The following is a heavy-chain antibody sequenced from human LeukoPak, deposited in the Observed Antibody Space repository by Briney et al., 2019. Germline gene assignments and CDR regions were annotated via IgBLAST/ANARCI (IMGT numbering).Heavy chain of an antibody. Sequence: GGSLRLSCAASGFTFDDYSMHWVRQAPGKGLEWVSGISWNSGSAGYADSVKGRFTISRDSAKNSLYLQMNSLRTEDTALYYCAKDRTYSAYAAFDYWGQGTLVTVSS. V-gene: IGHV3-9*01. CDR2: ISWNSGSA. CDR1: GFTFDDYS. CDR3: AKDRTYSAYAAFDY. J-gene: IGHJ4*02. D-gene: IGHD5-12*01.